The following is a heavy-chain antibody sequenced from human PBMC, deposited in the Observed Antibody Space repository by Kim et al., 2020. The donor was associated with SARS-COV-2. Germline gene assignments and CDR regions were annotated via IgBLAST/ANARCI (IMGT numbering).Heavy chain of an antibody. D-gene: IGHD5-18*01. CDR2: IYYSGST. V-gene: IGHV4-30-4*01. CDR3: ASFGYSYGYYYYYMDV. Sequence: SETLSLTCTVSGGSISSGDYYWSWIRQPPGKGLEWIGYIYYSGSTYYNPSLKSRVTISVDTSKNQFSLKLSSVTAADTAVYYCASFGYSYGYYYYYMDVWGKGTTVTVSS. CDR1: GGSISSGDYY. J-gene: IGHJ6*03.